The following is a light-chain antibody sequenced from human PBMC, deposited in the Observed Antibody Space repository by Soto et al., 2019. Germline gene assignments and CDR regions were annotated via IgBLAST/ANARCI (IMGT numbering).Light chain of an antibody. CDR2: AAS. CDR1: QGISSY. Sequence: AIRMTQSPSSFSASTGDRVTITCRASQGISSYLAWYQQKPGKAPKLLIYAASTLQSGVPSRFSGSGSGTDFTLTISCLQSEDFANYYCQHYYSYPTFGQGTKLEIK. V-gene: IGKV1-8*01. CDR3: QHYYSYPT. J-gene: IGKJ2*01.